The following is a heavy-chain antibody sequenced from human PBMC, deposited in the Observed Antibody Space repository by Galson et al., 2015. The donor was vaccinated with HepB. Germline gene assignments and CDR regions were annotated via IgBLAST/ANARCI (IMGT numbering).Heavy chain of an antibody. D-gene: IGHD3-3*01. CDR1: GFTFSSYA. CDR3: AKDNDFWSGYYTHTSLFDY. CDR2: ISGSGGST. V-gene: IGHV3-23*01. J-gene: IGHJ4*02. Sequence: SLRLSCAASGFTFSSYAMSWVRQAPGKGLEWVSAISGSGGSTYYADSVKGRFTISRDNSKNTLYLQMNSLRAEDTAVYYCAKDNDFWSGYYTHTSLFDYWGQGTLVTVSS.